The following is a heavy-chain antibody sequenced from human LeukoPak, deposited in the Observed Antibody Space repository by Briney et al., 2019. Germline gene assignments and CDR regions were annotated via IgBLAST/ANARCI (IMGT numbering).Heavy chain of an antibody. CDR2: ISAYNGNT. J-gene: IGHJ4*02. Sequence: ASVKVSCKASGYTFTNYYMHWVRQAPGQGLEWMGWISAYNGNTNYAQKLQGRVTMTTDTSTSTAYMELRSLRSDDTAVYYCARARLVGGNLIGDWGQGTLVTVSS. V-gene: IGHV1-18*04. CDR1: GYTFTNYY. CDR3: ARARLVGGNLIGD. D-gene: IGHD4-23*01.